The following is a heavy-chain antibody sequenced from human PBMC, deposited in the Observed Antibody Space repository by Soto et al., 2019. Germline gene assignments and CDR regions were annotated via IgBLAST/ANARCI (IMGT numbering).Heavy chain of an antibody. J-gene: IGHJ6*02. D-gene: IGHD1-26*01. CDR2: IIPIFVTA. CDR1: GGTFSSYA. Sequence: SVKVSCKAAGGTFSSYAISWVRQAPGQGLEWMGGIIPIFVTANYAQKFQGRVTITADKSTSTAYMELSSLRSEDTAVYYCAREAGSGSYYSSLSYGMDVWGQGTTVTVSS. CDR3: AREAGSGSYYSSLSYGMDV. V-gene: IGHV1-69*06.